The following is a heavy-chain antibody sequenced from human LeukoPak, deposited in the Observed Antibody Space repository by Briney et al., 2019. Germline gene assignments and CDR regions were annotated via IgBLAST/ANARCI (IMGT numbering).Heavy chain of an antibody. CDR1: GFTFSSYG. CDR3: AKGLTRRYLDY. D-gene: IGHD3-9*01. CDR2: IWYDGSNR. V-gene: IGHV3-33*06. Sequence: GGSLRLSCAASGFTFSSYGMHWVRQAPGKGLEWVVVIWYDGSNRYYRDSIKGRFTISRDNSKNTLYLQMNSLRAEDTAVYYCAKGLTRRYLDYWGQGTLVTVSS. J-gene: IGHJ4*02.